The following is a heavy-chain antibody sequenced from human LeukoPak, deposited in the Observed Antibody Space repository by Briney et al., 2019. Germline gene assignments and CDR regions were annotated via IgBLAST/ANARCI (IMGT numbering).Heavy chain of an antibody. V-gene: IGHV3-30*18. CDR1: GFPFSSFA. D-gene: IGHD4-17*01. Sequence: GGSLRLSCAASGFPFSSFAMHWVRQAPGKGLEWVALISFDGSNKYYADSVKGRFTISRDNSKNTLYLQMNSLRAEDTAVYYCAKDTPVTFDYWGQGTLVTVSS. J-gene: IGHJ4*02. CDR2: ISFDGSNK. CDR3: AKDTPVTFDY.